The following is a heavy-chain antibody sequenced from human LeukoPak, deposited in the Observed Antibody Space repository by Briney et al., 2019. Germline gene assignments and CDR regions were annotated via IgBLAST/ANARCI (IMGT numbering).Heavy chain of an antibody. CDR1: GFTFRNYG. J-gene: IGHJ4*02. CDR2: IWYDGSNK. CDR3: AKAKTQAMVLPGNY. V-gene: IGHV3-33*06. D-gene: IGHD5-18*01. Sequence: PGRSLRLSCAASGFTFRNYGMHWVRQAPGKGLEWVAIIWYDGSNKYYADSVKGRFTISRDNSKNTLYLQMNSLRAEDTAVYYCAKAKTQAMVLPGNYWGQGTLVTVSS.